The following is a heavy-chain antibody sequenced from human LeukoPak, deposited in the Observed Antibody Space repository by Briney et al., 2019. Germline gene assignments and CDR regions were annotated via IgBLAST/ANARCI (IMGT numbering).Heavy chain of an antibody. CDR3: ARPYYSDD. J-gene: IGHJ4*02. Sequence: SETLSLTCTVSGGSISNYYWSWIRQPPGKGLEWIGEINHSGSTNYNPSLKSRVTISVDTSKNQFSLKLSSVTAADTAVYYCARPYYSDDWGQGTLVTVSS. V-gene: IGHV4-34*01. D-gene: IGHD3-10*01. CDR1: GGSISNYY. CDR2: INHSGST.